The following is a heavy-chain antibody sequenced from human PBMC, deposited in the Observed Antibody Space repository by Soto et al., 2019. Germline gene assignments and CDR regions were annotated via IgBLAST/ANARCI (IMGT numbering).Heavy chain of an antibody. Sequence: LQLQESGPGLAKPSETLSLTCSVSGGSISSSSYYWGWIRQPPGKGLEWTGSIHYSGSTYYNPSLRGRVPISVYTSKNQFFLKLSSVTAADTAVYYWARQDNCGYVFDYWGQGTLVTVSS. CDR1: GGSISSSSYY. V-gene: IGHV4-39*01. D-gene: IGHD5-18*01. CDR3: ARQDNCGYVFDY. CDR2: IHYSGST. J-gene: IGHJ4*02.